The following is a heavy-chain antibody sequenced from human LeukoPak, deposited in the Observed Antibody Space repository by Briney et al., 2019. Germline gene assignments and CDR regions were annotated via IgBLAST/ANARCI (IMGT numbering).Heavy chain of an antibody. D-gene: IGHD3-9*01. V-gene: IGHV5-51*01. CDR3: ARLPRLGLTGNSYYFDY. CDR2: IYPGDSDT. Sequence: GESLKISCKGSGYSFTSYWIGWVRQMPGKGLEWMGIIYPGDSDTRYSPSFQGQVTISADKSISTAYLQWSSLKASDTAMYYCARLPRLGLTGNSYYFDYWGQGTLVTVSS. J-gene: IGHJ4*02. CDR1: GYSFTSYW.